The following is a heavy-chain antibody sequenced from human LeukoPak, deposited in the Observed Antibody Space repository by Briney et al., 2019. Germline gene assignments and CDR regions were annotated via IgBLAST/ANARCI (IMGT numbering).Heavy chain of an antibody. CDR1: GFTFSNAW. J-gene: IGHJ5*02. D-gene: IGHD3-22*01. CDR2: IKSKTDGGTT. Sequence: PGGSLRLSCAASGFTFSNAWMSWVRQAPGKGLEWVGRIKSKTDGGTTDYAAPVKGRFTISRDDSKNTLYLQMNSLKTEDTAVYYCTRHNYDSSGYYPNWFDPWGQGTLVTVSS. CDR3: TRHNYDSSGYYPNWFDP. V-gene: IGHV3-15*01.